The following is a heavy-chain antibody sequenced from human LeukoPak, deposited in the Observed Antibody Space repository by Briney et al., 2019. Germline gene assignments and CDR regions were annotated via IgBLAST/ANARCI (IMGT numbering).Heavy chain of an antibody. CDR2: IYSSGGA. V-gene: IGHV4-59*12. CDR3: ARGVNYYDSSGYFPLDF. D-gene: IGHD3-22*01. CDR1: GDSINDYY. Sequence: SETLSLTCTVSGDSINDYYWSWIRQPPGKGLQWIGWIYSSGGANYNPPLKSRLRISVDASKNQFSLNLNSVTAADTAVYYCARGVNYYDSSGYFPLDFWGQGTLVTVSS. J-gene: IGHJ4*02.